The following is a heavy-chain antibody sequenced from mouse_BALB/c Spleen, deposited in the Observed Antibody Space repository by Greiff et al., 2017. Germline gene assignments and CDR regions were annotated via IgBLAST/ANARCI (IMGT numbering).Heavy chain of an antibody. CDR1: GYTFTSYT. CDR2: INPSSGYT. Sequence: QVQLKESGAELARPGASVKMSCKASGYTFTSYTMHWVKQRPGQGLEWIGYINPSSGYTNYNQKFKDKATLTADKSSSTAYMQLSSLTSEDSAVYYCAREGGEAWFAYWGQGTLVTVSA. CDR3: AREGGEAWFAY. J-gene: IGHJ3*01. V-gene: IGHV1-4*01.